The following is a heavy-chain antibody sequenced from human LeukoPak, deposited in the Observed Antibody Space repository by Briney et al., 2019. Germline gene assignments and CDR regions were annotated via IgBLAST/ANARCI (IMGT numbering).Heavy chain of an antibody. CDR1: GFTFSSYA. CDR2: INDSGGST. V-gene: IGHV3-23*01. Sequence: PGGSLRLSCAASGFTFSSYAMTWVRQAPGTGLEWVSSINDSGGSTYYADSVKGRFTISRDNSKNTLYLQMNSLRAEDTAVYYCAKREYNFWSGYFFWGQGTLVTVSS. D-gene: IGHD3-3*01. CDR3: AKREYNFWSGYFF. J-gene: IGHJ4*02.